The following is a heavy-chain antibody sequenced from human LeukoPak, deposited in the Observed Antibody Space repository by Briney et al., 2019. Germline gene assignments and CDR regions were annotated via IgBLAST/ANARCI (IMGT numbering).Heavy chain of an antibody. CDR1: GGSINNDF. J-gene: IGHJ4*02. CDR3: ARSAHSGSYSPFDY. D-gene: IGHD1-26*01. V-gene: IGHV4-4*07. CDR2: IYSSGTT. Sequence: SETLSLTCTVSGGSINNDFWTWIRQPAGKGLEWIGRIYSSGTTNYNPSLKSRVTISVDTSKNQFSLKLSSVTAADTAVYYCARSAHSGSYSPFDYWGQGTLVTVSS.